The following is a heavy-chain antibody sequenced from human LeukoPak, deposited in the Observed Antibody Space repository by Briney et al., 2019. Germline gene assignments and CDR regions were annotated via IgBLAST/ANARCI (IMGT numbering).Heavy chain of an antibody. D-gene: IGHD3-10*01. Sequence: SETLSLTCTVSGGSISSGSYYWSWIRQPAGKGLEWIGRIYTSGSTNYNPSLKSRVTMSVDTSKNQFSLKLSSVTAADTAVYYCARGSYYYGSGSYYKGAWFDPWGQGTLVTVSS. V-gene: IGHV4-61*02. CDR2: IYTSGST. J-gene: IGHJ5*02. CDR1: GGSISSGSYY. CDR3: ARGSYYYGSGSYYKGAWFDP.